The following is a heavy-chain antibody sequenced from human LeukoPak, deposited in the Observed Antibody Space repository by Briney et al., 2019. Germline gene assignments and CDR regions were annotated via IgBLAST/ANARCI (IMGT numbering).Heavy chain of an antibody. CDR2: IIPIFGTA. D-gene: IGHD5-18*01. V-gene: IGHV1-69*13. J-gene: IGHJ4*02. CDR1: GGTFSSYA. CDR3: AREYSYGSYGY. Sequence: GASVKVSCKASGGTFSSYAISWVRQAPGQGLEWMGGIIPIFGTADYAQKFQGRVTITADESTSTAYMELSSLRSEDTAVYYCAREYSYGSYGYWGQGTLVTVSS.